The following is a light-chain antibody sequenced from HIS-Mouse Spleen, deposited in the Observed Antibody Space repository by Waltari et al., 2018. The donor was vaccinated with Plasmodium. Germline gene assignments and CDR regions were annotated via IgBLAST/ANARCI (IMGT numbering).Light chain of an antibody. V-gene: IGLV2-11*01. CDR1: SSDVGGYNY. CDR3: CSYAGSYTWV. CDR2: DVS. J-gene: IGLJ3*02. Sequence: QSALTQPRSVSGSPGQSVTISCTGTSSDVGGYNYVSWYQQHPGKAPKLMIYDVSKRPSRYPDRFSGSKSGNTASLTISGLQAEDEADYYCCSYAGSYTWVFGGGTKLTVL.